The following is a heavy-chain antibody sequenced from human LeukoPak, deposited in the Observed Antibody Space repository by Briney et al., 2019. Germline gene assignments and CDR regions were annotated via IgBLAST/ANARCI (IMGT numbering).Heavy chain of an antibody. D-gene: IGHD2-2*01. CDR1: GFTFSSYG. Sequence: PGGSLRLSCAASGFTFSSYGMHWVRQAPGKGLEWVAFIRYDGSNKYYADSVKGRFTISRDNAKNTLYLQMNSLRAEDTAVYYCAKDQGQAVVPRRFDYWGQGTLVTVSS. CDR2: IRYDGSNK. CDR3: AKDQGQAVVPRRFDY. V-gene: IGHV3-30*02. J-gene: IGHJ4*02.